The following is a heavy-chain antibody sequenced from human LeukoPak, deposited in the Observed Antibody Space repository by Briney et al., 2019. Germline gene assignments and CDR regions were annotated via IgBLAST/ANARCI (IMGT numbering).Heavy chain of an antibody. CDR3: ARDINGDSTFDY. CDR2: IYYSGST. Sequence: SETLSLTCTVSGGSISSSGYYWGWIRQPPGKGLEWIGSIYYSGSTYYNPSLKSRVSISVDTSKSQFSLKLSSVTAADTAVYYCARDINGDSTFDYWGQGTLVTVSS. J-gene: IGHJ4*02. V-gene: IGHV4-39*07. D-gene: IGHD4-17*01. CDR1: GGSISSSGYY.